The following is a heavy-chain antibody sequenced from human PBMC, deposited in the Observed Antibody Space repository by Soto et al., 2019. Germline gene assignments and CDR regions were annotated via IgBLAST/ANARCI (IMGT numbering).Heavy chain of an antibody. V-gene: IGHV3-53*01. CDR2: ISSDGGT. CDR3: ARRLGYCSGGSCS. J-gene: IGHJ5*02. D-gene: IGHD2-15*01. Sequence: VGSVRLSCAASGFSVSGSYMSWVRQAPGKGLEWVSVISSDGGTYYADSVKGRFTISRDNSRNTLYFQMDSLRAEDTAIYYCARRLGYCSGGSCSWGQGTLVTVSS. CDR1: GFSVSGSY.